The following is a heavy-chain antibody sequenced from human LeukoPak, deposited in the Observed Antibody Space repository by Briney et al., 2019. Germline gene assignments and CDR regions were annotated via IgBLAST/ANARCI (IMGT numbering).Heavy chain of an antibody. CDR1: GGSFSGYY. D-gene: IGHD3-22*01. CDR2: INHSGST. J-gene: IGHJ4*02. Sequence: SETLCLTCAVYGGSFSGYYWSWIRQPPGKGLEWIGEINHSGSTNYNPSLKSRVTISVDTSKNQFSLKLSSVTAADTAMYYCARGSRLEDYYDSSEFKDYWGQGTLVTVSS. V-gene: IGHV4-34*01. CDR3: ARGSRLEDYYDSSEFKDY.